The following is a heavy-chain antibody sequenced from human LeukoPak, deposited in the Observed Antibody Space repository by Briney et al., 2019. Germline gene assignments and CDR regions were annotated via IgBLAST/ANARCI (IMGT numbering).Heavy chain of an antibody. J-gene: IGHJ4*02. CDR3: ARELDSRRDLYFDY. Sequence: ASVTVSFKASGYTFTSYGISWVRQAPGQGLEWMGWISAYNGNTNYAQKPQGRVTMTTDTSTSTAYMELRRLRSDDTAVYYCARELDSRRDLYFDYWGQGTLVTVSS. CDR1: GYTFTSYG. CDR2: ISAYNGNT. D-gene: IGHD6-13*01. V-gene: IGHV1-18*01.